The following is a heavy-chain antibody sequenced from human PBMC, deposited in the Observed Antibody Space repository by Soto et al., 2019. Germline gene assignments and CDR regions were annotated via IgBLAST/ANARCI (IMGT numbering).Heavy chain of an antibody. D-gene: IGHD3-10*01. Sequence: SETLSLTCAFYGESFSAYYWNWIRQSPEKGLEWIADIHYTGKTNYNPSLKSRVTISMDTSKRQFSLKLTSVTAADTAVYYCVTFEGRSPGSGPQADFWGQGTLVTVSS. V-gene: IGHV4-34*01. J-gene: IGHJ4*02. CDR1: GESFSAYY. CDR2: IHYTGKT. CDR3: VTFEGRSPGSGPQADF.